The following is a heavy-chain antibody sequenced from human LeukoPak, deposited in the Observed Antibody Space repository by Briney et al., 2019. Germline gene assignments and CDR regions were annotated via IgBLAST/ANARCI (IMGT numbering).Heavy chain of an antibody. CDR1: GFTVSSNY. Sequence: PGGSLRLSCAASGFTVSSNYMSWIRQAPGKGLEWVSFIYSGGSTYYADSVKGRFTISRHSSKNTLYLQMNNLRAEDTAVYYCASSSGWYGDAFDIWGQGTMVTVSS. V-gene: IGHV3-53*04. D-gene: IGHD6-19*01. CDR3: ASSSGWYGDAFDI. CDR2: IYSGGST. J-gene: IGHJ3*02.